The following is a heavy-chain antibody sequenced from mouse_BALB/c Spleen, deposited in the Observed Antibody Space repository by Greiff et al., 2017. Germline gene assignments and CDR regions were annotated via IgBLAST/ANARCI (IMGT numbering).Heavy chain of an antibody. Sequence: EVMLVESGGGLVQPGGSRKLSCAASGFTFSSFGMHWVRQDPEKGLEWVAYISSGSSTIYYADKVKGRFTISRDNPKNTLFLQMTSLRSEDTAMYYCAREDYGCDVGYWGQGTTLTVSA. CDR1: GFTFSSFG. V-gene: IGHV5-17*02. CDR2: ISSGSSTI. J-gene: IGHJ2*01. CDR3: AREDYGCDVGY. D-gene: IGHD2-2*01.